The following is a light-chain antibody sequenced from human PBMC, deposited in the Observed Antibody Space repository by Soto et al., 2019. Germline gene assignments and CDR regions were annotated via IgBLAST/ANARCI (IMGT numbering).Light chain of an antibody. CDR3: QQYNTYRYT. V-gene: IGKV1-5*01. Sequence: DIQMTQSPSTLSASVGDRVTITCRASQSISSWLAWYQQKPGKAPKLLIYDASSLESGVPSRFSGSGSGTALTPALSSLQPDDFAPSYCQQYNTYRYTFGQATKLHIK. CDR1: QSISSW. J-gene: IGKJ2*01. CDR2: DAS.